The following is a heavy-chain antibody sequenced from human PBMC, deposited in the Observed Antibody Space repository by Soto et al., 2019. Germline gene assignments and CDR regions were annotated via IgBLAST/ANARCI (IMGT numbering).Heavy chain of an antibody. CDR3: ARDGYCSGGSCYSLGY. D-gene: IGHD2-15*01. V-gene: IGHV1-69*06. CDR2: TIPTFGPT. J-gene: IGHJ4*02. CDR1: GGTLNTFA. Sequence: QVQLVQSGAEVKKPGSSVKVSCKASGGTLNTFAINWVRQAPGKGLEWMGGTIPTFGPTNYTQKYQGRVTITADISTSTAYMELSSLRSEDTAVYYCARDGYCSGGSCYSLGYWGQGTLVTVSS.